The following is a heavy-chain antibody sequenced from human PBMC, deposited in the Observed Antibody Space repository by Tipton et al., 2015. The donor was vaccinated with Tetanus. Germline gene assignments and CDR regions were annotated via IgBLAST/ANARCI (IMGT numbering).Heavy chain of an antibody. CDR2: ISAYNGNT. D-gene: IGHD3-10*01. J-gene: IGHJ3*02. CDR1: GYTFTSYG. V-gene: IGHV1-18*01. Sequence: QLVQSGAEVKKPGASVKVSCKASGYTFTSYGISWVRQAPGQGLEWMGWISAYNGNTNYAQKLQGRVTMTTDTSTSTACMELRSLRSDDTAVYYCARDKTRITMVRGVSYDAFDIWGQGTMVTVSS. CDR3: ARDKTRITMVRGVSYDAFDI.